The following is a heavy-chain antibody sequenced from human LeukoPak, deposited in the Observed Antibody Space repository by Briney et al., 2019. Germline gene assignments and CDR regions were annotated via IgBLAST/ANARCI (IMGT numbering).Heavy chain of an antibody. Sequence: GGSLRLSCAASGFTFSKYAMTWVRQAPGKGLEWVSAITARGTTTYYAVSVKGRFTISRDDSKNTLSLQMDSLSAEDTALYYCAKYISDSGAYYAFDYWGQGTLVTVSS. V-gene: IGHV3-23*01. D-gene: IGHD3-10*01. CDR3: AKYISDSGAYYAFDY. CDR1: GFTFSKYA. CDR2: ITARGTTT. J-gene: IGHJ4*02.